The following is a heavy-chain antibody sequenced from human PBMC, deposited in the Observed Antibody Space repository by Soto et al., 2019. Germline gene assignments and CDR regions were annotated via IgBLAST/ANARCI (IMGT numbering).Heavy chain of an antibody. V-gene: IGHV2-5*01. CDR1: GFSLSTSGVG. Sequence: QITLKESGPTLVKPTQTLTLTCTFSGFSLSTSGVGVGWIRQPPGQALDWLALIYWNGDQRYSPSLKNRLTITKDTPKNQVVLSMTNVDPADTATYYCARLLRYPMVAFHFWGQGTRVTVSS. CDR3: ARLLRYPMVAFHF. J-gene: IGHJ3*01. CDR2: IYWNGDQ. D-gene: IGHD3-9*01.